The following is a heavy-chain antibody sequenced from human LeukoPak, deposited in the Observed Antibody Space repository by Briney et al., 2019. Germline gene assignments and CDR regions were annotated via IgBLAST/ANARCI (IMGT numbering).Heavy chain of an antibody. Sequence: GGSLRLSCAVSGFTLSIYWISWVRQAPGKGLEWVANIKQDGSEKYYVDSVKGRFTISRDNAKNSLYLQMNSVRAEDTAVYYCARGRSYRGYSYDRSGYYSGIFQTLFACWGQGSLVTVSS. CDR2: IKQDGSEK. D-gene: IGHD3-22*01. V-gene: IGHV3-7*01. J-gene: IGHJ4*02. CDR1: GFTLSIYW. CDR3: ARGRSYRGYSYDRSGYYSGIFQTLFAC.